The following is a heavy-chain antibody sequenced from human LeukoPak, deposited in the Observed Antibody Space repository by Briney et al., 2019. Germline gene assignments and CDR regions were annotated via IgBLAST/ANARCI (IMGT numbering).Heavy chain of an antibody. Sequence: GGSLRLSCAASGFTFSSYWMSWVRQAPGKGLEWVANIKQDGSEKYYVDSVKGRFTISRDNSKNTLYLQMNSLRAEDTAVYYCAKTERVRYCSSTSCPFDYWGQGTLVTVSS. CDR2: IKQDGSEK. D-gene: IGHD2-2*01. CDR3: AKTERVRYCSSTSCPFDY. CDR1: GFTFSSYW. J-gene: IGHJ4*02. V-gene: IGHV3-7*01.